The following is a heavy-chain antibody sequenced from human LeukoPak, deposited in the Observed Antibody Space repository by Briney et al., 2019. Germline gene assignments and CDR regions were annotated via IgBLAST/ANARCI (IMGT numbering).Heavy chain of an antibody. Sequence: GGSLRLSCAASGFTFGSYAMSWVRQAPGKGLEWVSAISGSGGSTYYADSVKGRFTISRDNSKDTLYLQMNSLRAEDTAVYYCARKGGRSIAARWAFDYWGQGTLVTVSS. CDR3: ARKGGRSIAARWAFDY. CDR1: GFTFGSYA. J-gene: IGHJ4*02. V-gene: IGHV3-23*01. CDR2: ISGSGGST. D-gene: IGHD6-6*01.